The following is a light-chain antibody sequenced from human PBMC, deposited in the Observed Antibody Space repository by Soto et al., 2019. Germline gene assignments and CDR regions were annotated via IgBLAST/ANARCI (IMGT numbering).Light chain of an antibody. CDR2: GAS. Sequence: EIVMTQSPATLSVSPGERATLSCRASQSVTSTYLAWHQQRPGQAPRLVIYGASNRATGVQDRFSGSGSGTDFTLTISRLEPEDFAVYYCKQYGSSPRAFGQGTKVDIK. J-gene: IGKJ1*01. V-gene: IGKV3-20*01. CDR3: KQYGSSPRA. CDR1: QSVTSTY.